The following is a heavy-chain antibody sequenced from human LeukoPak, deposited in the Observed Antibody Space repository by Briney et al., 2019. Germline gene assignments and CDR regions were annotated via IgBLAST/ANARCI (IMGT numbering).Heavy chain of an antibody. CDR1: GFTFSNAW. CDR2: IKSKTGGGTT. CDR3: WAYYDSSGYEGFDY. V-gene: IGHV3-15*01. Sequence: GGSLRLSCAASGFTFSNAWMSWVRQAPGKGLEWVGRIKSKTGGGTTDYAAPVKGRFTISRDDSKNTLYLQMNSLKTEDTAVYYCWAYYDSSGYEGFDYWGQGTLVTVSS. J-gene: IGHJ4*02. D-gene: IGHD3-22*01.